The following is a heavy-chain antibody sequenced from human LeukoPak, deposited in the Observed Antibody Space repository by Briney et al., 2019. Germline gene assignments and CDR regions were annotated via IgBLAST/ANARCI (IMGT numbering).Heavy chain of an antibody. CDR1: GFTFSSYA. J-gene: IGHJ4*02. D-gene: IGHD2-2*01. V-gene: IGHV3-23*01. CDR3: AKTGQLQIWYYFDY. CDR2: ISGSGGST. Sequence: PGGSLRLSCAASGFTFSSYAMSWVRQAPGKGLEWASAISGSGGSTYYADSVKGRFTISRDNSKNTLYLQMNSLRAEDTAVYYCAKTGQLQIWYYFDYWGQGTLVTVSS.